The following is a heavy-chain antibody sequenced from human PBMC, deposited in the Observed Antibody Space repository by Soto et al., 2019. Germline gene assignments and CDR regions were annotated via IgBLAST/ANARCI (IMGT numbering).Heavy chain of an antibody. CDR1: GYTFTAYG. CDR2: VSTNDDRT. V-gene: IGHV1-18*01. CDR3: ARELNTESSAYYSFAF. Sequence: QVQMVQSGPEVKMPGASVKVSCKTSGYTFTAYGLAWLRQAPGQRPEWMGWVSTNDDRTNYARKFQGRVTMTTYRSTPTTSMELRSLGPDDTAVYYCARELNTESSAYYSFAFWGQGTLVTVSS. J-gene: IGHJ4*02. D-gene: IGHD3-22*01.